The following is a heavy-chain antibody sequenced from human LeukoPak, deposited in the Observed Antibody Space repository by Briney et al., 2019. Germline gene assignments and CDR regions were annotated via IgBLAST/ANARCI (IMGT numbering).Heavy chain of an antibody. CDR1: GFTFSSYA. CDR2: ISGGSA. Sequence: GGSLRPSCAASGFTFSSYAMSWVRQAPGKGLEWVSAISGGSADYADSVKGRFSISIDNSKNTLYLQMNSLRGEDTAVYYCARDRSGYFDYWGQGTLVTVSS. V-gene: IGHV3-23*01. J-gene: IGHJ4*02. CDR3: ARDRSGYFDY. D-gene: IGHD7-27*01.